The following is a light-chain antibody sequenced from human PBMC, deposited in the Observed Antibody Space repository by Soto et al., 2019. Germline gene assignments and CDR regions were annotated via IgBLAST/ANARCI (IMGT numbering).Light chain of an antibody. Sequence: DIVMTQSPATLSVSPGGRATLSCRAGQSVGSNVACYQQKPGQAPRLLIYGASIRATGIPDRFSGSGSETDFTLTISRLEPGDFALYYCQQYGSSAPITFGQGTRLEIK. CDR3: QQYGSSAPIT. CDR1: QSVGSN. J-gene: IGKJ5*01. CDR2: GAS. V-gene: IGKV3-20*01.